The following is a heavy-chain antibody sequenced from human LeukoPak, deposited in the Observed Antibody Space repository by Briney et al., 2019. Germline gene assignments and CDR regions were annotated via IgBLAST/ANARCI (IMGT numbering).Heavy chain of an antibody. V-gene: IGHV3-23*01. CDR1: GFSFSDYA. CDR2: ISDSGDNP. D-gene: IGHD1-26*01. CDR3: AKDRGGSYFDFDF. J-gene: IGHJ4*02. Sequence: GGSLRLSCAVSGFSFSDYAMSWVRQAPGKGLEWVSAISDSGDNPYYADSVKGRFTISRDNSENTLSLQMYSLRAEDTAVYYCAKDRGGSYFDFDFWGRGTLVTVSS.